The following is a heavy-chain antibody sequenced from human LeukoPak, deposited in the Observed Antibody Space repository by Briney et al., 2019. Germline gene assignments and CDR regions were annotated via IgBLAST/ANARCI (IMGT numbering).Heavy chain of an antibody. J-gene: IGHJ4*02. D-gene: IGHD2-2*01. CDR3: ARDLVVSCSSTSCSVAPSDF. Sequence: SVKVSCKASGGTFSSYAITWVRQAPGQGLEWMGRIIPILGIATYAQNFQGRVTITADKSTSTAYMELSSLRSEDTAVYYCARDLVVSCSSTSCSVAPSDFGGQGTLVTVSS. CDR1: GGTFSSYA. CDR2: IIPILGIA. V-gene: IGHV1-69*04.